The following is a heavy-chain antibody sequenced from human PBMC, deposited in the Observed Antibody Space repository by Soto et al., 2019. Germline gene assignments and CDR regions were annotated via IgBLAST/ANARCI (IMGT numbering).Heavy chain of an antibody. D-gene: IGHD3-22*01. Sequence: QVQLVQSGAEVKKPGSSVKVSCKASGGTFSSYAISWVRQAPGQGLEWMGGIIPIFGTADYAQKFQGRVTITADESTSTAYLELSSLRSEDTAVYYCGVVVDKHFYYGMDVWGQGTTVTVSS. CDR3: GVVVDKHFYYGMDV. J-gene: IGHJ6*02. CDR2: IIPIFGTA. V-gene: IGHV1-69*12. CDR1: GGTFSSYA.